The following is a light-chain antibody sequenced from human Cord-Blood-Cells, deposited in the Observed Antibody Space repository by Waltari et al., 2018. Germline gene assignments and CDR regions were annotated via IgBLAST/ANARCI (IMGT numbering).Light chain of an antibody. Sequence: DIVMTQSPDSLAVSLGERATINCKSSQSVLYSSNNKNYLAWYQQKPGQPPKLLIYWASTRESGVPDRFSGRGSGTDFTLTISSLQAEDGAVYYGQQYYRTPRTFGQGTKVEIK. CDR2: WAS. CDR3: QQYYRTPRT. V-gene: IGKV4-1*01. J-gene: IGKJ1*01. CDR1: QSVLYSSNNKNY.